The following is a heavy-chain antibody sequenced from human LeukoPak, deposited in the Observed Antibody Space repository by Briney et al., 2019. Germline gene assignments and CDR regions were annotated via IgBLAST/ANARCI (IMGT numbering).Heavy chain of an antibody. J-gene: IGHJ4*02. CDR1: GFTFSNYA. CDR2: IVSGGGHT. CDR3: AKPHNDYVWGSYREGEIYFDY. Sequence: GGSLRLSCAASGFTFSNYAMSWVRQAPGKGLEWVSTIVSGGGHTFYGDSVKGRFTISRDNSKNTLYLQMNSLRAEDTAVYYCAKPHNDYVWGSYREGEIYFDYWGQGTLVTVSS. D-gene: IGHD3-16*02. V-gene: IGHV3-23*01.